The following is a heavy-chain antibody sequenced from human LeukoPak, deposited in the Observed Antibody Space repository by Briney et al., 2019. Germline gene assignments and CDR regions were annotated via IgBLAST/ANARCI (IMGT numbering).Heavy chain of an antibody. V-gene: IGHV3-21*01. CDR2: ISSSSSYI. J-gene: IGHJ4*02. CDR3: AREDSSGWYSMDY. D-gene: IGHD6-19*01. Sequence: GGPLRLSCAASGFTFSSYSMNWVRQAPGKGLEWVSSISSSSSYIYYADSVKGRFTISRDDAKNSLYLQMNSLRVEDTAVYYCAREDSSGWYSMDYWGQGTLVTVSS. CDR1: GFTFSSYS.